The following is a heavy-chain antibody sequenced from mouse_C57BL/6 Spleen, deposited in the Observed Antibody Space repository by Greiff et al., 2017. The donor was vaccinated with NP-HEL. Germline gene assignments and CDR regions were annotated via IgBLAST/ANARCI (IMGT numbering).Heavy chain of an antibody. D-gene: IGHD3-2*02. J-gene: IGHJ4*01. V-gene: IGHV5-17*03. CDR2: ISSGGSTI. Sequence: EVKLVESGGGLVKPGGSLKLSCAASGFTFSDYGMHWVRQAPEKGLEWVAYISSGGSTIYYADTVKGRFTISRDNAKNTLYLQMSSLRSEDTAVYDCAREHRLNYYAMDYWGQGTSVTVSS. CDR1: GFTFSDYG. CDR3: AREHRLNYYAMDY.